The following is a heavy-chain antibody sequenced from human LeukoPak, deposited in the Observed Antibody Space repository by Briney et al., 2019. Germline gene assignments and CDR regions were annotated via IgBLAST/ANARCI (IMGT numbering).Heavy chain of an antibody. D-gene: IGHD2-15*01. Sequence: ASVKVSCKASGYSFADYYMHWVRQAPGQGLEWMGWINPNSGGTNYAQKFQGRVTMTRDTSISTAYMGLSRLRSDDTAVYYCARETRDCSGGSCGGGFDYWGQGTLVTVSS. V-gene: IGHV1-2*02. CDR2: INPNSGGT. CDR1: GYSFADYY. CDR3: ARETRDCSGGSCGGGFDY. J-gene: IGHJ4*02.